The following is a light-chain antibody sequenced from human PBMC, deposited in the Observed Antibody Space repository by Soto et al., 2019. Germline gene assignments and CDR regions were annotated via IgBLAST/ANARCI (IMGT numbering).Light chain of an antibody. CDR1: QVIGND. Sequence: DIQMTQSPSSLSASVGDRVTITCRASQVIGNDLGWYQQKPGQAPKRLIYAASSLQSRVPSRFSGSESGTEFTLTISSLQPEDFATYYCQQYNSYPLTFGGGTKVEVK. J-gene: IGKJ4*01. CDR3: QQYNSYPLT. CDR2: AAS. V-gene: IGKV1-17*01.